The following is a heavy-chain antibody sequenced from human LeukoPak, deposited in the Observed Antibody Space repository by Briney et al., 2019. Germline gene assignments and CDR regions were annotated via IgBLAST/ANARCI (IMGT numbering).Heavy chain of an antibody. J-gene: IGHJ4*02. CDR3: AKGSRGYTHYYLDS. Sequence: GGSLRLSCAASGFSFNSYAMSWVRQAPGKGLEWVSSISGSGASTFYADSVKGRFTLSKDTSSNTLFLQMNSLRAEDTAVYYCAKGSRGYTHYYLDSWGQGTHVTVS. D-gene: IGHD3-10*01. V-gene: IGHV3-23*01. CDR1: GFSFNSYA. CDR2: ISGSGAST.